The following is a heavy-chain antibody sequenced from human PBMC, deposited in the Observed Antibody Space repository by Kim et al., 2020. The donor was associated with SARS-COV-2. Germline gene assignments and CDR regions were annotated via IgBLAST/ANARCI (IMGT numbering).Heavy chain of an antibody. D-gene: IGHD4-17*01. CDR1: GFTFSDYY. CDR2: ISSSSSYT. CDR3: ARSYGDYDYYYYGMDV. J-gene: IGHJ6*02. Sequence: GGSLRLSCAASGFTFSDYYMSWIRQAPGKGLEWVSYISSSSSYTNYADSVKGRFTISRDNAKNSLYLQMNSLRAEDTAVYYCARSYGDYDYYYYGMDVWGQGTTVTVSS. V-gene: IGHV3-11*03.